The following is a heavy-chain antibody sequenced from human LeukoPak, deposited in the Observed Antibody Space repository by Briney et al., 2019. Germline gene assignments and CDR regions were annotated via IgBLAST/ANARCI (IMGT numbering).Heavy chain of an antibody. CDR3: GRFTGYCSGTRCYPNAFDI. V-gene: IGHV4-61*09. CDR2: IHSSGST. J-gene: IGHJ3*02. Sequence: YPSETLSLTCTVSSGSISSGSYCWSWIRQPAGKGLEWIGHIHSSGSTNYNPSLKSRVTISLDTSKNQFSLKLSSVTAADTAVFYCGRFTGYCSGTRCYPNAFDIWGQGTMVTVSS. D-gene: IGHD2-2*01. CDR1: SGSISSGSYC.